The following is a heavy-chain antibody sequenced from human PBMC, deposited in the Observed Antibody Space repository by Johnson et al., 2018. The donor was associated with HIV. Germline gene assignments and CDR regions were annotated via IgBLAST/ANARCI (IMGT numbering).Heavy chain of an antibody. Sequence: VQLVESGGGLVQPGRSLRLSCAASGFTFDDYAMHWVRQATGKGLEWVSAIGTAGDTYYPGSVKGRFPISRDNSKNTLYLQMNSLTAEDTAVYYCAREELWFGELYHAFDIWGQGTMVTVSS. CDR3: AREELWFGELYHAFDI. CDR1: GFTFDDYA. D-gene: IGHD3-10*01. V-gene: IGHV3-13*01. J-gene: IGHJ3*02. CDR2: IGTAGDT.